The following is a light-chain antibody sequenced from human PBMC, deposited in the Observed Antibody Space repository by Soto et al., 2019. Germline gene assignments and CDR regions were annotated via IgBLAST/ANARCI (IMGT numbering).Light chain of an antibody. CDR3: QSYDSSLSGYV. V-gene: IGLV1-40*01. CDR1: SSNIGAGYD. J-gene: IGLJ1*01. Sequence: QSVLTQPPSVYGAPGQRVTISCTGSSSNIGAGYDVHWYQQLPGTAPKLLIYGNSNRPSGVPDRFSGSKSGTSASLAITGLQAEDEAHYYCQSYDSSLSGYVFGTGTKLTVL. CDR2: GNS.